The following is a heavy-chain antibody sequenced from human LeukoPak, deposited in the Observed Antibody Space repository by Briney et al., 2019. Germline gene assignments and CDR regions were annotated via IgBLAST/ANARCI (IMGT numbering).Heavy chain of an antibody. V-gene: IGHV3-30*02. CDR2: IGSDGSNK. CDR1: GFTFSGYG. CDR3: AKNLARGTGWSLEY. Sequence: GGSLRLSCVASGFTFSGYGMHWVRQAPGKGLEWVAIIGSDGSNKYYGDSVKGRFTISRDNSKNTLYLQMNSLRAEDTAVYYCAKNLARGTGWSLEYWGQGTLVTVSS. J-gene: IGHJ4*02.